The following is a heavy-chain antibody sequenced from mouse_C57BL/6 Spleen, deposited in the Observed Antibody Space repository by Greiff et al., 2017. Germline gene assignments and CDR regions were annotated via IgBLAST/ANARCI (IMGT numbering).Heavy chain of an antibody. CDR2: ISSGGSYT. J-gene: IGHJ1*03. Sequence: EVQLVESGGDLVKPGGSLKLSCAASGYTFSSYGMSWVRQTPDKRLEWVATISSGGSYTYYPDSVKGRFTISRDNANNTLYLQMSGLKSEDTAMYYCARQNGGDVWGTGTTVTVSS. CDR3: ARQNGGDV. CDR1: GYTFSSYG. V-gene: IGHV5-6*01.